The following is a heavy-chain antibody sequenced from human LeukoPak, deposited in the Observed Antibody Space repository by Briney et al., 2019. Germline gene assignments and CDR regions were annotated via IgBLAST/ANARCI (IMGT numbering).Heavy chain of an antibody. Sequence: GGSLRLSCAASGFTFSSYVMSWVRQAPGKGLEWVAAINGSGGSTYYADSLKGRVTMSSDNSRNTLYLQMNSLRAEDTVVYYCARDRYSSGWRTYFDYWGQGTLVTVSS. D-gene: IGHD6-19*01. J-gene: IGHJ4*02. CDR2: INGSGGST. CDR1: GFTFSSYV. V-gene: IGHV3-23*01. CDR3: ARDRYSSGWRTYFDY.